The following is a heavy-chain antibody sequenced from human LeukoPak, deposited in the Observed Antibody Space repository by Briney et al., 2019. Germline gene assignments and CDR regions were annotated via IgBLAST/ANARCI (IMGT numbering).Heavy chain of an antibody. CDR3: AKQSYARSLGE. J-gene: IGHJ4*02. CDR2: TNSGGTST. CDR1: GFPFSDFS. V-gene: IGHV3-23*01. D-gene: IGHD2-8*01. Sequence: GGCLRLSCATSGFPFSDFSMSWVRQAPGKGLEWSSTTNSGGTSTYYAESVKGRFTISRDNSKNTLYLQMSSLRVEDTAVYYCAKQSYARSLGEGGPGTLVSVSS.